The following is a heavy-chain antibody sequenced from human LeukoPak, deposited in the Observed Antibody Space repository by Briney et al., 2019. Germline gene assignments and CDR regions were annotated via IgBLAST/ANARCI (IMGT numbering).Heavy chain of an antibody. Sequence: PGGSLRLSCAASGFTFSSYSMNWVRQAPGKGLEWVSSISSSSSYIYYADSVKGRFTISRDNAKNSLYLQMNSLRAEDTAVYYCARGIIVVVPAANPGWEMDVWGKGTTVTVSS. CDR3: ARGIIVVVPAANPGWEMDV. J-gene: IGHJ6*04. CDR1: GFTFSSYS. CDR2: ISSSSSYI. V-gene: IGHV3-21*01. D-gene: IGHD2-2*01.